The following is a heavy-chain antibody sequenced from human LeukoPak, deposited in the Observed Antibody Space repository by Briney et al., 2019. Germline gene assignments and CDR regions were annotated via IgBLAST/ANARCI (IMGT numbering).Heavy chain of an antibody. V-gene: IGHV4-39*01. CDR3: ARVAKHFRGGLSFYYMDV. CDR2: IDHAGTT. CDR1: GGSIITNDYW. J-gene: IGHJ6*03. Sequence: SETLSLTCVVSGGSIITNDYWWGWIRQPPGKGLEWIGTIDHAGTTFYNVSLKSRVTISVDTPNNQFSLRLNSVGAADTAVYYCARVAKHFRGGLSFYYMDVWGKGTTVTISS. D-gene: IGHD3-10*01.